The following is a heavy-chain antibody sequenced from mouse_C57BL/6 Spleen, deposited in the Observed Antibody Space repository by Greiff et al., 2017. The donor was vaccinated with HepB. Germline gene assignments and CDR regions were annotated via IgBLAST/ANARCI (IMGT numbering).Heavy chain of an antibody. Sequence: EVKLMESGPELVKPGASVKISCKASGYSFTDYNMNWVKQSNGKSLEWIGVINPNYGTTSYNQKFKGKATLTVDQSSSTAYMQLNSLTSEDSAVYYCARSDYYGSSPYFDYWGQGTTLTVSS. V-gene: IGHV1-39*01. CDR3: ARSDYYGSSPYFDY. CDR1: GYSFTDYN. D-gene: IGHD1-1*01. J-gene: IGHJ2*01. CDR2: INPNYGTT.